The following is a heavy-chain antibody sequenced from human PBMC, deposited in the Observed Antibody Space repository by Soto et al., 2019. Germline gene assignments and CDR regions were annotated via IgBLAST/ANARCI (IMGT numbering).Heavy chain of an antibody. D-gene: IGHD2-15*01. CDR1: GFTFSIYA. J-gene: IGHJ6*02. CDR2: ISYDGTKI. Sequence: QVQLVESGGGVVQPGRSLRLSCTASGFTFSIYAMHWVRQAPGKGLEWVAIISYDGTKIDYAGSVKGRFTISRDNSKNALYLQMNSHTTEDTAVYDCARRYFYCRGRNCYSGDYAMDVWGQGTTVTVSS. CDR3: ARRYFYCRGRNCYSGDYAMDV. V-gene: IGHV3-30-3*01.